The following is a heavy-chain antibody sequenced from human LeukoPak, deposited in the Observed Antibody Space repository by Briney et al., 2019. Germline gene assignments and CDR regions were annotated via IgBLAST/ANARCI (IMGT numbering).Heavy chain of an antibody. V-gene: IGHV3-7*01. Sequence: GGSLRLSCEASGFAFSSNWMSWVRQAPGKGLEWVANIKQDGSDKYYVDSVKGRFTISRDNAKNSLYVQMNSLRGEDTAVYYCAREGYGDYPDAFDIWGQGTMVTVSS. CDR3: AREGYGDYPDAFDI. CDR2: IKQDGSDK. J-gene: IGHJ3*02. CDR1: GFAFSSNW. D-gene: IGHD4-17*01.